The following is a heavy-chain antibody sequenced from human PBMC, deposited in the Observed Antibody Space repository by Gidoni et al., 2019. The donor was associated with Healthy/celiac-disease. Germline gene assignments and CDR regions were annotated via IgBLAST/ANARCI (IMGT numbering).Heavy chain of an antibody. V-gene: IGHV4-39*01. D-gene: IGHD6-6*01. CDR1: GGSISSSSYY. CDR2: IYYSGST. CDR3: ARHAHSIAPNWFDP. Sequence: QLQLQESGPGLVKPSETLSLTCTVSGGSISSSSYYWGGIRQPPGKGLEWIGSIYYSGSTYYNPSLKSRVTISVDTSKNQFSLKLSSVTAADTAVYYCARHAHSIAPNWFDPWGQGTLVTVSS. J-gene: IGHJ5*02.